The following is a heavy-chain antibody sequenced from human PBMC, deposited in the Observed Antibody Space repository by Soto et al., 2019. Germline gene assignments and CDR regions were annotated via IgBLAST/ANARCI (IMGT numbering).Heavy chain of an antibody. CDR1: GFTFSSYA. CDR2: ISGSGGST. D-gene: IGHD3-22*01. CDR3: AKDKTPKSMIVVVIFDY. V-gene: IGHV3-23*01. Sequence: VQLLESGGGLVQPGGSLRLSCAASGFTFSSYAMSWVRQAPGKGLEWVSAISGSGGSTYYADSVKGRFTISRDNSKNTLYLQMNSLRAEDTAVYYCAKDKTPKSMIVVVIFDYWGQGTLVTVSS. J-gene: IGHJ4*02.